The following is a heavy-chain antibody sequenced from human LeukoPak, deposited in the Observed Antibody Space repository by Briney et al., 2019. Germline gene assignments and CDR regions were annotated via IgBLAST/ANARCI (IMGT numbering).Heavy chain of an antibody. D-gene: IGHD3-10*01. CDR2: ISAYNGNT. V-gene: IGHV1-18*01. J-gene: IGHJ4*02. CDR1: GYTFTSYG. Sequence: ASVKVSCKASGYTFTSYGVSWVRQAPGQGLEWMGWISAYNGNTNYAQNLQGRVTMTTDTSTSTAYMELRSLRSDDTAVYYCARVGIGFGLTMIRGDNSDYWGQGTRVTVSS. CDR3: ARVGIGFGLTMIRGDNSDY.